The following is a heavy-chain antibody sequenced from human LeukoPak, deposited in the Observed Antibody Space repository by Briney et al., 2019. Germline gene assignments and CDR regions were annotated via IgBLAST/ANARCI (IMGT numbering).Heavy chain of an antibody. V-gene: IGHV4-59*01. CDR1: GVSISSYY. CDR3: ARILTIFGVVSKFDY. D-gene: IGHD3-3*01. J-gene: IGHJ4*02. CDR2: FHNGGGI. Sequence: SETLSLTCTVAGVSISSYYWSWIRQTHGKGLEWIGYFHNGGGIHYSPSLLGRATISAETTKNQFSLSLSSVTAADTAVYYCARILTIFGVVSKFDYWGQGALVTVSS.